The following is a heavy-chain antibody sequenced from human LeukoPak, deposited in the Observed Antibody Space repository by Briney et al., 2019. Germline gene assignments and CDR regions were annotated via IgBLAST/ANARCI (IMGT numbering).Heavy chain of an antibody. D-gene: IGHD1-14*01. CDR2: IGKTSRNM. V-gene: IGHV3-21*01. CDR3: VGGDNRDY. Sequence: GGSLRLSCAASGFSFSTSTMNWVRQAPGKGLEWISSIGKTSRNMYYADSVRGRFTIYRDNAKNSLFLLMNSLRVEDTSVYYCVGGDNRDYWGQGTLVTVSS. J-gene: IGHJ4*02. CDR1: GFSFSTST.